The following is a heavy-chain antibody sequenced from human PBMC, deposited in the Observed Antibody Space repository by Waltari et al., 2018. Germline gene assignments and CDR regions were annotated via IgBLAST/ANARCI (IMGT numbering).Heavy chain of an antibody. V-gene: IGHV4-39*01. Sequence: QLQLQESGPGLVKPSETLSLTCTVSGGSISSSSYYWGWIRQPPGKGLEWIGSIYYSGSTDYTPSLKGRVTISVDTSKNQFSLKLSSVTAADTAVYYCARHPPIEIVVVPDWYFDLWGRGTLVTVSS. CDR2: IYYSGST. CDR3: ARHPPIEIVVVPDWYFDL. J-gene: IGHJ2*01. D-gene: IGHD3-22*01. CDR1: GGSISSSSYY.